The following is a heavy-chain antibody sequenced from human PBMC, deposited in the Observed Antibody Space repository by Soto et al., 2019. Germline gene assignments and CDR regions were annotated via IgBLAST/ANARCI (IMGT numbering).Heavy chain of an antibody. J-gene: IGHJ6*02. CDR2: VYRGGTT. CDR1: GFTVSANY. V-gene: IGHV3-53*01. D-gene: IGHD6-13*01. CDR3: ARQFVKQQLSNYYFYGMDV. Sequence: PGGSLRLSCAASGFTVSANYMTWVRQAPGKGLEWVSLVYRGGTTYYADSVKGRFTVSRDNSINTLYPQMNSLRAEDTAVYYCARQFVKQQLSNYYFYGMDVWGQGTTVTVSS.